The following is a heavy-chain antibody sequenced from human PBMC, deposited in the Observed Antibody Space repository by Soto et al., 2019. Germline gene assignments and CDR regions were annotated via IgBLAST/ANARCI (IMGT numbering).Heavy chain of an antibody. Sequence: PGGSLRLSCAASGFTFSSYSMNRVRQAPGKGLEWVSSISSSSSYIYYADSVKGRFTISRDNAKNSLYLQMNSLRAEDTAVYYCARADLRYFDWFDVAYGMDVWGQGTTVTVSS. J-gene: IGHJ6*02. D-gene: IGHD3-9*01. CDR3: ARADLRYFDWFDVAYGMDV. V-gene: IGHV3-21*01. CDR1: GFTFSSYS. CDR2: ISSSSSYI.